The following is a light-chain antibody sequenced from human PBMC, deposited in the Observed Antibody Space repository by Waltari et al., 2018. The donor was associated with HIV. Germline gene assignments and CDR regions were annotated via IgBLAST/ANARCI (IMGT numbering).Light chain of an antibody. CDR1: SPRTCY. CDR3: ASRGNNGKRGL. CDR2: AKN. Sequence: SPELTQDPAVPVALGQTVTITCQGASPRTCYASWHQQKPGQAPRLVISAKNPRPQGIPDRFSGSTSGKTASWTIPGSQAEDEADYYCASRGNNGKRGLLGGGTRVSVL. J-gene: IGLJ3*02. V-gene: IGLV3-19*01.